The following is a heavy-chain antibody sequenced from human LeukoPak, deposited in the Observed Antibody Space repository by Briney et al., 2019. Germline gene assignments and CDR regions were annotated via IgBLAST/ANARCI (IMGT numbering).Heavy chain of an antibody. V-gene: IGHV1-18*01. CDR3: ARGHIVVVTAWFDP. J-gene: IGHJ5*02. CDR2: ISAYNGNT. Sequence: GASVKVSCKASGYTFTSYGISWVRQAPGQGHEWMGWISAYNGNTNYAQKLQGRVTMTTDTSTSTAYMELRSLRSDDTAAYYCARGHIVVVTAWFDPWGQGTLVTVSS. D-gene: IGHD2-21*02. CDR1: GYTFTSYG.